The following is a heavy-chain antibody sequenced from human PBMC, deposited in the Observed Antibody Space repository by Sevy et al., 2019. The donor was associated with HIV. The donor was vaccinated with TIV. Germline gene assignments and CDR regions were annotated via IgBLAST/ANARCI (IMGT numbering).Heavy chain of an antibody. CDR1: GFTFSSYA. CDR2: ISGSGGST. V-gene: IGHV3-23*01. D-gene: IGHD3-22*01. J-gene: IGHJ1*01. CDR3: AKEPNYYDSSGYYPVGEYFQH. Sequence: GGSLRLSCAASGFTFSSYAMSWVRQAPGKGLEWVSAISGSGGSTYYADSVKGRFTISRDNSKNTLYLQMNSLRAEDTAVYYCAKEPNYYDSSGYYPVGEYFQHWGQRTLVTVSS.